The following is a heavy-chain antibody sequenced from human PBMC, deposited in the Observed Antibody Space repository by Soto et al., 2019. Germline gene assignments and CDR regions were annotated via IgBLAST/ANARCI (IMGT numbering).Heavy chain of an antibody. D-gene: IGHD2-15*01. CDR3: ASRPRYCSGGSCYNDY. V-gene: IGHV5-51*01. CDR2: IYPGDSDT. CDR1: GYSFTSYW. Sequence: SLKISCKGSGYSFTSYWIGWVRQMPGKGLEWMGIIYPGDSDTRYSPSFQGQVTISADKSSSTAYLQWSSLKASDTAIYYCASRPRYCSGGSCYNDYWGQGTLVTVSS. J-gene: IGHJ4*02.